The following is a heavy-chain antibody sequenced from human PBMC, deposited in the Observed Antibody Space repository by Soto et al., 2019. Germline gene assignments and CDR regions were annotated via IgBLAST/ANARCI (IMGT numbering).Heavy chain of an antibody. J-gene: IGHJ4*02. CDR1: GGSISSSSYY. CDR3: ARLTGSKAHAYFDY. Sequence: SETLSLTCTVSGGSISSSSYYWGWIRQPPGKGLEWIGSIYYSGSTYYNPSLKSRVTISVDTSKNQFSVKLSSVTAADTAVYYCARLTGSKAHAYFDYWGQGTLVTVSS. V-gene: IGHV4-39*01. CDR2: IYYSGST. D-gene: IGHD1-26*01.